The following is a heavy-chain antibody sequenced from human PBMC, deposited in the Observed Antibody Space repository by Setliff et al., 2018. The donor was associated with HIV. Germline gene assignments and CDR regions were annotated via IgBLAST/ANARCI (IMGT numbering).Heavy chain of an antibody. CDR2: IYPGDSDT. D-gene: IGHD6-25*01. CDR3: VRYIGAAAGYIDH. V-gene: IGHV5-51*01. CDR1: GYSFTSYW. J-gene: IGHJ4*02. Sequence: GETLKISCKGSGYSFTSYWIGWVRQMPGKGLEWMGIIYPGDSDTRYSPSFQGQVTISADKSISTAYLQWSSLKASDTAMYYCVRYIGAAAGYIDHWGQGTLVTVSS.